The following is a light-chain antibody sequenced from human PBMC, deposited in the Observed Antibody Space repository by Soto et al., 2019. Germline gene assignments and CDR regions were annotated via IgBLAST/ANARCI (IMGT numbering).Light chain of an antibody. V-gene: IGLV2-8*01. CDR1: SSDIGAYNY. CDR3: QSYDSSLSGYV. J-gene: IGLJ1*01. CDR2: EVS. Sequence: QSALTQPPSASGSPGQSVTISCTGTSSDIGAYNYVSWYQQHPGKAPKLMIHEVSKRPSGVPDRFSGSKSGNTASLAITGLQAEDEADYYCQSYDSSLSGYVFGTGTKLTVL.